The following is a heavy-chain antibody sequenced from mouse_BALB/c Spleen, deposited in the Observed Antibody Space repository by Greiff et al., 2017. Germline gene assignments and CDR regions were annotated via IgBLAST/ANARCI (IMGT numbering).Heavy chain of an antibody. CDR2: ISSGGSYT. J-gene: IGHJ4*01. V-gene: IGHV5-9-3*01. Sequence: EVHLVESGGGLVKPGGSLKLSCAASGFTFSSYAMSWVRQTPEKRLEWVATISSGGSYTYYPDSVKGRFTISRDNAKNTLYLQMSSLRSEDTAMYYCARRYYGSSYGHAMDYWGQGTSVTVSS. CDR1: GFTFSSYA. CDR3: ARRYYGSSYGHAMDY. D-gene: IGHD1-1*01.